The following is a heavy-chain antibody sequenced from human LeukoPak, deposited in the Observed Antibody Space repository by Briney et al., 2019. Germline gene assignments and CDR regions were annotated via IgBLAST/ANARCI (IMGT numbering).Heavy chain of an antibody. CDR2: IYPGDSDT. CDR3: ARGGNQLISNYYYVDV. CDR1: GYSFSSYW. J-gene: IGHJ6*03. D-gene: IGHD2-2*01. V-gene: IGHV5-51*01. Sequence: GESLKISCKGSGYSFSSYWIGWVRQMPGKGLEWMGIIYPGDSDTRYSPSFQGQVTISADMSINTAYLQWSSLKASDTAMYYCARGGNQLISNYYYVDVWGKGTTVTVSS.